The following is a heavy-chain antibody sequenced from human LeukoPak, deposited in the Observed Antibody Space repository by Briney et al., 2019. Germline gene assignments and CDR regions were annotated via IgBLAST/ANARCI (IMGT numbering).Heavy chain of an antibody. CDR1: GGTFSSYA. Sequence: SVKVSCKASGGTFSSYAISWVRQAPGQGLEWMGGIIPIFGAANYAQKFQGRVTITADESTSTAYMELSSLRSEDTAVYYCARDHSKSSGRGSSWGQGTLVTVSS. V-gene: IGHV1-69*01. CDR2: IIPIFGAA. J-gene: IGHJ4*02. D-gene: IGHD6-19*01. CDR3: ARDHSKSSGRGSS.